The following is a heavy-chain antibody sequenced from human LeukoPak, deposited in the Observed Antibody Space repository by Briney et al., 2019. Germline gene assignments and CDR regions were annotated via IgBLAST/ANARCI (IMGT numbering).Heavy chain of an antibody. V-gene: IGHV5-51*01. CDR3: VRFDYGSNLVGDAFDV. CDR1: GNSFTTYW. Sequence: GESLKISCKDSGNSFTTYWIGWVRQMPGKGLEWMGTIYPGDSDTRYSPSFQGQVTISVDKSINTAYLQWSSLKASDTAMYYCVRFDYGSNLVGDAFDVWGQGTMVTVSS. J-gene: IGHJ3*01. D-gene: IGHD4-23*01. CDR2: IYPGDSDT.